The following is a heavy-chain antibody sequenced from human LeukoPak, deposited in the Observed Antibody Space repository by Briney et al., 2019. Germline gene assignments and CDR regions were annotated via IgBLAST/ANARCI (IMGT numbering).Heavy chain of an antibody. CDR2: IRSKANSYAT. V-gene: IGHV3-73*01. J-gene: IGHJ4*02. Sequence: PGGSLRLSCAASGFTFSGSAMHWVRQASGKGLEWVGRIRSKANSYATAYAASVKGRFTISRDDSKNTAYLQMNSLKTEDTAVYYCTSRRYYSSSSTFDYWGQGTLVTVSS. D-gene: IGHD6-6*01. CDR1: GFTFSGSA. CDR3: TSRRYYSSSSTFDY.